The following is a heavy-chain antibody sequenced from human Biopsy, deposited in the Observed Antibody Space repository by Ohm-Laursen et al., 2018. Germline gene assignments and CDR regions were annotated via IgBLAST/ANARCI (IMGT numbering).Heavy chain of an antibody. J-gene: IGHJ4*02. CDR2: IIPILGIP. Sequence: SVKVSCNASGYTFTGYHVHWVRQAPGQGLEWMGRIIPILGIPNIAQKFQARVTITADVPTNTVYMELSSLTSEDTAVYYCARAGRDGYNWDYFDFGGQGTRVTVSS. CDR3: ARAGRDGYNWDYFDF. CDR1: GYTFTGYH. D-gene: IGHD5-24*01. V-gene: IGHV1-69*04.